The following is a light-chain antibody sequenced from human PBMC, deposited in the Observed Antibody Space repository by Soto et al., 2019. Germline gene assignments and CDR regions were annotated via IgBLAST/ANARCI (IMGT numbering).Light chain of an antibody. CDR1: QRVSNF. Sequence: EIVLTQSTATLSLSPGDRATLSGRASQRVSNFSAWYQQKPGHAPRLLIYASSSRATGIPARFSVGGSATDFTLTISRLDPEDVAVYCCQQYGSSITFVQGTHVDIK. CDR3: QQYGSSIT. J-gene: IGKJ1*01. V-gene: IGKV3-20*01. CDR2: ASS.